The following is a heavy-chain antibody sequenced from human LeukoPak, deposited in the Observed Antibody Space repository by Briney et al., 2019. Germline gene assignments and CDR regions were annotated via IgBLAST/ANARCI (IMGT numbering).Heavy chain of an antibody. CDR2: INHSGST. D-gene: IGHD3-16*01. V-gene: IGHV4-34*01. Sequence: SETLSLTCDVYGGSFSGYYWSWIRQPPGKGLEWIGEINHSGSTNYNPSLKSRVTISVDTSKNQFSLKLSSVTAADTAVYYCARGRRGKTFDYWGQGTLVTVSS. CDR3: ARGRRGKTFDY. J-gene: IGHJ4*02. CDR1: GGSFSGYY.